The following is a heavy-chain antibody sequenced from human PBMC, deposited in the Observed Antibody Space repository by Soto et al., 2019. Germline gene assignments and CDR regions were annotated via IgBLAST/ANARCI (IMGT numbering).Heavy chain of an antibody. CDR2: ISGSAGTT. V-gene: IGHV3-23*01. D-gene: IGHD2-21*02. CDR1: GFTLSNYA. Sequence: PGGSLRLSCAASGFTLSNYAMSWVRQAPGKGLEWVSLISGSAGTTYYADSVKGRFTISRDNSKNTLYLQMNSLTAEDTAVYYCAKVATEVVVTWSYCFDPWGQGDLVTVSS. J-gene: IGHJ5*02. CDR3: AKVATEVVVTWSYCFDP.